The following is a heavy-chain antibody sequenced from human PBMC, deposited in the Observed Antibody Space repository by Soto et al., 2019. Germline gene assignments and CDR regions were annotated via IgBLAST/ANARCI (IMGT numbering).Heavy chain of an antibody. J-gene: IGHJ4*02. Sequence: QVQLQELGPGLVKPSQTLSLTCTVSGGSISSGGYYWSWIRQHPGKGLEWIGYIYYSGSTYYNPSLKSRVTISVDTSKNQFSLKLSSVTAADTAVYYCARVTFGELLGTDFDYWGQGTLVTVSS. CDR2: IYYSGST. CDR3: ARVTFGELLGTDFDY. CDR1: GGSISSGGYY. D-gene: IGHD3-10*01. V-gene: IGHV4-31*03.